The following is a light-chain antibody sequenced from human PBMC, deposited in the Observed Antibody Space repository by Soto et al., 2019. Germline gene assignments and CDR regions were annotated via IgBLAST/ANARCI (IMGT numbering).Light chain of an antibody. CDR1: SSDVGGYNR. CDR2: EVI. Sequence: QSVLTQSPSVSGSPGQSVTISCTGTSSDVGGYNRASWYQQPPGTAPKLVIYEVIHRPSGVPARFSGSKSGNTASLTISGLQAEDEADYYCYSYTSSSTYVFGTGTKVTVL. CDR3: YSYTSSSTYV. V-gene: IGLV2-18*02. J-gene: IGLJ1*01.